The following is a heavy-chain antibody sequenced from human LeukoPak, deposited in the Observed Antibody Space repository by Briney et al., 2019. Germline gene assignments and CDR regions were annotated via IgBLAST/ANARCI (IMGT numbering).Heavy chain of an antibody. V-gene: IGHV4-34*01. CDR3: ARGEGGEERLGFDY. CDR1: GGSFSGYY. D-gene: IGHD3-10*01. CDR2: INHSGST. Sequence: SETLSLTCAVYGGSFSGYYWSWIRQPPGKGLEWIGEINHSGSTNYNPSLKSRVTISVDTSKNQFSLKLSSVTAADTAVYYCARGEGGEERLGFDYWGQGTLVTVSS. J-gene: IGHJ4*02.